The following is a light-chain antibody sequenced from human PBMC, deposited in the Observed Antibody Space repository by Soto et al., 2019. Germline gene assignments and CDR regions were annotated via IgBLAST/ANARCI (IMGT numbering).Light chain of an antibody. CDR2: EAS. CDR1: QSVSTY. CDR3: QQRSTWPLW. Sequence: EIVLTQSPATLSLSPGERATLSCRASQSVSTYFAWYQQKPGQAPRLLIYEASNRATGIPARFSRSRSGTDVALTISSLEPEDFAFYYCQQRSTWPLWFGEGTVVEIK. V-gene: IGKV3-11*01. J-gene: IGKJ1*01.